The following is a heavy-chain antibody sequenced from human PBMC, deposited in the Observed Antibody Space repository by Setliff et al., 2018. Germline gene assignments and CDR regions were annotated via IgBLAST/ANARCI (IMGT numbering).Heavy chain of an antibody. V-gene: IGHV1-69*10. CDR1: GGTFSSCA. D-gene: IGHD6-13*01. CDR3: AREGYSSLIGWFDP. CDR2: IIPNSGGT. Sequence: SVKVSCKASGGTFSSCAITWVRQAPGQGLEWMGGIIPNSGGTNYAQKFQGRVTMTRDTSTSTVYMYLSSLRSEDTAVYYCAREGYSSLIGWFDPWGQGTLVTVSS. J-gene: IGHJ5*02.